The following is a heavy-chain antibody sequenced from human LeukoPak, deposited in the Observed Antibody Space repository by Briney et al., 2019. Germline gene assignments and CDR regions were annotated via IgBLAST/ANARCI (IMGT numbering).Heavy chain of an antibody. D-gene: IGHD4-23*01. J-gene: IGHJ4*02. CDR3: ARCPRWAHFDY. Sequence: SGGSLRLSCAGSGFTFSSHEMNWVRQAPGKGLEWVSYISSSGRAIYYADSVKGRFTVSRDNAKNSLYLQMNSLRAEDTAVYYCARCPRWAHFDYWGQGTLVTVSP. CDR1: GFTFSSHE. V-gene: IGHV3-48*03. CDR2: ISSSGRAI.